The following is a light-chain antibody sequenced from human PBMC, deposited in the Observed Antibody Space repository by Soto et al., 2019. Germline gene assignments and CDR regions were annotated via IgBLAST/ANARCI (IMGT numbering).Light chain of an antibody. Sequence: QSALTQPPSVSAAPGQKVTISCSGSSSNIGNKHVSWYQQFPGTAPKLLIYDNNNRPSGIPDRFSASKSGTSATLGITGLQTGDEADYYCGTWDSSLSAWVFGGGTKLTVL. CDR2: DNN. J-gene: IGLJ2*01. CDR3: GTWDSSLSAWV. V-gene: IGLV1-51*01. CDR1: SSNIGNKH.